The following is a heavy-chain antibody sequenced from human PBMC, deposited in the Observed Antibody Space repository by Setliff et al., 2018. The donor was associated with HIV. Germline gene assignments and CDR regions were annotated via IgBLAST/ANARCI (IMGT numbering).Heavy chain of an antibody. Sequence: SETLSLTCTVSGGSISSGDYFLSWIRQPPGKGLEWIGSIYHNGITYYNPSLKSRVTISVDTSKNHFSLKLTSVTAADTAVYYCARAEMATIVAFDIWGQGTMVTVSS. CDR3: ARAEMATIVAFDI. V-gene: IGHV4-61*03. CDR1: GGSISSGDYF. J-gene: IGHJ3*02. CDR2: IYHNGIT. D-gene: IGHD5-12*01.